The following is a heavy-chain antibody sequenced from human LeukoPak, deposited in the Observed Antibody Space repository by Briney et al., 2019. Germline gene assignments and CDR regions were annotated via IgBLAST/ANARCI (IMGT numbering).Heavy chain of an antibody. J-gene: IGHJ4*02. CDR2: INGKNGNT. CDR1: GYTFSDYY. V-gene: IGHV1-2*02. Sequence: ASVKVSCKTSGYTFSDYYIHWVGQAPRQGTEWMGWINGKNGNTHYAQKCQCRVTLTSDTTISTSYTDLGGLLSDDTAVYYCARDGNNLGYPYFDFWGQGILVTVSS. D-gene: IGHD5-18*01. CDR3: ARDGNNLGYPYFDF.